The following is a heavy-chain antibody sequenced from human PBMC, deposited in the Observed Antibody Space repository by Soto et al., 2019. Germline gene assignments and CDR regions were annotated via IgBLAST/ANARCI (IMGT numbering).Heavy chain of an antibody. CDR1: GGSIRDFH. CDR3: TRSNTASSSPDY. CDR2: FYFSAIT. V-gene: IGHV4-59*08. Sequence: QVQLQESGPGLVKPSETLSLTCTVSGGSIRDFHWSWIRQSPGKGLEWIGSFYFSAITNSDPSLKGRVTVAVDTSKSHFSLNLASVTAEDTAIYYCTRSNTASSSPDYWGQGSLVTVSS. D-gene: IGHD6-13*01. J-gene: IGHJ4*02.